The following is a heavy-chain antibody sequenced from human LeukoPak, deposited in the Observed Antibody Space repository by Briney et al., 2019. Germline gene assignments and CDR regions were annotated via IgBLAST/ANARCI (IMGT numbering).Heavy chain of an antibody. V-gene: IGHV3-33*01. CDR3: ARDLDPASPLAAPDAFDI. CDR1: GFTFSSYG. Sequence: GGSLRLSCAASGFTFSSYGMHWVRQAPGKGLEWVAVIWYDGSNKYYADSVKGRFTISRDNSKNTLYLQMNSLRAEDTAVYYCARDLDPASPLAAPDAFDIWGQGTMVTVSS. CDR2: IWYDGSNK. D-gene: IGHD1-1*01. J-gene: IGHJ3*02.